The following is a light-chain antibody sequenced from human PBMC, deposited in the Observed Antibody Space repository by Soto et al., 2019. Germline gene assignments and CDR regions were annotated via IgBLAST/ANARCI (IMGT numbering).Light chain of an antibody. Sequence: QSVLTQPASVSGSPGQSITISCTGTSSDVGGYAYVSWYQQHPGKAPKLMIYEVSNRPSGVSNRFSGSKSGNTASLTISGLQAEDEADYYCSSYTSNSTPYVFGTGTKLTVL. CDR1: SSDVGGYAY. J-gene: IGLJ1*01. CDR3: SSYTSNSTPYV. V-gene: IGLV2-14*01. CDR2: EVS.